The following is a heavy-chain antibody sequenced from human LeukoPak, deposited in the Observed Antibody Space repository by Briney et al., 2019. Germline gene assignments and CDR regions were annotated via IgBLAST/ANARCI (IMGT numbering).Heavy chain of an antibody. CDR3: AKDLRRGIQLWLDY. D-gene: IGHD5-18*01. V-gene: IGHV3-23*01. CDR1: GFTFSSYA. CDR2: ISGSGGST. J-gene: IGHJ4*02. Sequence: PGGSLRLSCAASGFTFSSYAMSWVRQAPGKGLEWVSAISGSGGSTYYADSVKCRFTISRDNSKNTLFLQMNSLRAEDRAVYYCAKDLRRGIQLWLDYWGQGTLVTVSS.